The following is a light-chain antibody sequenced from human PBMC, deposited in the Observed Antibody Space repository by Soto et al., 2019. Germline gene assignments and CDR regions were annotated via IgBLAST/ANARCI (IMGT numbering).Light chain of an antibody. CDR3: QQRGT. J-gene: IGKJ1*01. CDR1: QSISSY. CDR2: AAS. V-gene: IGKV1-39*01. Sequence: IQMTQSPSSLSASVGDRVTITCRASQSISSYLNWYQQKPGKAPKLLIYAASSLQSGVPSRFSGSGSGTDFTLTISSLQPEDFATYYCQQRGTFGQGTKVDI.